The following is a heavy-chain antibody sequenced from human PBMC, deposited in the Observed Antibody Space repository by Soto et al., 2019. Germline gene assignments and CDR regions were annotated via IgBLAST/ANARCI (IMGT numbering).Heavy chain of an antibody. CDR2: IYWDYDK. CDR3: AHTLVAGLGYYFDY. Sequence: QITLKESGPTLVKPTQTLTLTCTFSGFSLSTTRVGVGWIRQPPGKALEWLALIYWDYDKRYSTFLKSRLTITQDTSKNQVVLTLTTMDPMDTATYFCAHTLVAGLGYYFDYWGQGTLVTVSS. D-gene: IGHD6-19*01. J-gene: IGHJ4*02. CDR1: GFSLSTTRVG. V-gene: IGHV2-5*02.